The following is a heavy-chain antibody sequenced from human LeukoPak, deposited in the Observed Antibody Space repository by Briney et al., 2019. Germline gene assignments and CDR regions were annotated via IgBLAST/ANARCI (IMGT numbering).Heavy chain of an antibody. CDR1: GFTVSSNY. CDR3: ARDPHYYDSSGYYSGDY. J-gene: IGHJ4*02. V-gene: IGHV3-66*01. D-gene: IGHD3-22*01. CDR2: IYSGGST. Sequence: GGSLGLSCAASGFTVSSNYMSWVRQAPGKGLEWVSVIYSGGSTYYADSVKGRFTISRDSSKNTLYLQMNSLRAEDTAVYYCARDPHYYDSSGYYSGDYWGQGTLVTVSS.